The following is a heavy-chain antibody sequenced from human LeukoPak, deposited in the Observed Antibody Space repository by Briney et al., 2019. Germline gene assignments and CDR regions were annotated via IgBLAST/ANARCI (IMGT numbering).Heavy chain of an antibody. Sequence: GASVKVSCKXSGYTFTGYYMHWVRQAPGQGLEWMGRINPNSGGTNSSQKFQGRVTMTRDTSINTAYMELNRLRSDDTAVYYCARAIAAAGDFWGQGTLVAVSS. D-gene: IGHD6-13*01. CDR2: INPNSGGT. V-gene: IGHV1-2*06. J-gene: IGHJ4*02. CDR3: ARAIAAAGDF. CDR1: GYTFTGYY.